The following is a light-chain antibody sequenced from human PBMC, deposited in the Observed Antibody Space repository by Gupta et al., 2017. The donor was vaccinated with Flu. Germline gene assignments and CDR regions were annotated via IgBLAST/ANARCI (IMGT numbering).Light chain of an antibody. V-gene: IGLV1-44*01. CDR3: AAWDASLKGVV. CDR2: SNN. J-gene: IGLJ2*01. CDR1: NSNIGTEK. Sequence: SVLSQPPSASETPRQRVTISCSGSNSNIGTEKVNWYQQLPGTAPKLFIHSNNRRPSGVPDRFSASKSGTSASLAISGLQPEDEADYFCAAWDASLKGVVFGGGTKLTVL.